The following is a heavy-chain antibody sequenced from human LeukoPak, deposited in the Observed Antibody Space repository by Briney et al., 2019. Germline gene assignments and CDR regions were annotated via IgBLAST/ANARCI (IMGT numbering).Heavy chain of an antibody. V-gene: IGHV4-59*08. CDR3: ASTNYYDSSGYYAYFDY. D-gene: IGHD3-22*01. J-gene: IGHJ4*02. CDR2: IYYSGST. CDR1: GGSISSYY. Sequence: SETLSLTCTVSGGSISSYYWSWIRQPPGKGLEWIGYIYYSGSTNYNPSLKSRVTTSVDTSKNQFSLKLSSVTAADTAVYYCASTNYYDSSGYYAYFDYWGQGTLVTVSS.